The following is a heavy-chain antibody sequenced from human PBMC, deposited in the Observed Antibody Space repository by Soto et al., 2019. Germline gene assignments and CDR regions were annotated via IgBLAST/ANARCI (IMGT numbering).Heavy chain of an antibody. J-gene: IGHJ6*02. CDR3: ARLVPSALVRRMSGYGMDV. Sequence: PGESLKISCKGSGYSFTSYWIGWVRQMPGKGLEWMGIIYPGDSETRYSPSFQGQVTISADKSISTAYLQWSSLKASDTAMYYCARLVPSALVRRMSGYGMDVWGQGTTVTVSS. V-gene: IGHV5-51*01. CDR1: GYSFTSYW. D-gene: IGHD6-13*01. CDR2: IYPGDSET.